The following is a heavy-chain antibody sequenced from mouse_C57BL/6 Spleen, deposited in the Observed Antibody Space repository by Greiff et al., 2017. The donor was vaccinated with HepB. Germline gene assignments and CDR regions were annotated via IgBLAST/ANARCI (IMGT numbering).Heavy chain of an antibody. J-gene: IGHJ1*03. V-gene: IGHV10-1*01. Sequence: EVQLVESGGGLVQPKGSLKLSCAASGFSFNTYAMNWVRQAPGKGLEWVARIRSKSNNYATYYADSVKDRFTISRDDSESMLYLQMNNLKTEDTAMYYCVREGRGPYWYFDVWGTGTTVTVSS. CDR2: IRSKSNNYAT. D-gene: IGHD3-3*01. CDR3: VREGRGPYWYFDV. CDR1: GFSFNTYA.